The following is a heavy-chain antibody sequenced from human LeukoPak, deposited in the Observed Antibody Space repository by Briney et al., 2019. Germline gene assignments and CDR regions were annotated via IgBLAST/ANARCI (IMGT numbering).Heavy chain of an antibody. CDR1: GGSISSGGYS. D-gene: IGHD3-22*01. Sequence: ASETLSLTCAVSGGSISSGGYSWSWIRQPPGKGLEWIGYIYHSGSTYYNPSLKSRVTISVDRSKNQFSLKLSSVTAADTAVYYCARGPEGYSYYFDYWGQGTLVTVSS. CDR3: ARGPEGYSYYFDY. J-gene: IGHJ4*02. V-gene: IGHV4-30-2*01. CDR2: IYHSGST.